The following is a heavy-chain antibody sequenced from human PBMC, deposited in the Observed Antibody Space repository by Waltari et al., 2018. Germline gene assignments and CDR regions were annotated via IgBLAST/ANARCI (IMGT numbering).Heavy chain of an antibody. J-gene: IGHJ4*02. Sequence: QVQLVQSGAEVKKPGASVKVSCKASGYTFTNYVISWVRQAPGQGLEWMGWFSVYNGNTNYAQKLQGRGTMTTDTSTSTAYMELRSLRSDDTAVYYCARGVPGSWPDYYFDHWGQGTLVTVSS. CDR1: GYTFTNYV. D-gene: IGHD3-10*01. CDR3: ARGVPGSWPDYYFDH. V-gene: IGHV1-18*01. CDR2: FSVYNGNT.